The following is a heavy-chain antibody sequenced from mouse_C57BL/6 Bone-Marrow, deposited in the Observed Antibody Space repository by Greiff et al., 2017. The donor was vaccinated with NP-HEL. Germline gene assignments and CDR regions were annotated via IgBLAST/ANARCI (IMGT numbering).Heavy chain of an antibody. Sequence: VQLQQSGAELARPGASVKLSCKASGYTFTSYGISWVKQRTGQGLEWIGEIYPRSGNTYYNEKFKGKATLTADESASTAYMELRSLTSEDSAVYFCAPPITTVVATNFDVWGTGTTVTVSS. CDR2: IYPRSGNT. D-gene: IGHD1-1*01. V-gene: IGHV1-81*01. CDR3: APPITTVVATNFDV. J-gene: IGHJ1*03. CDR1: GYTFTSYG.